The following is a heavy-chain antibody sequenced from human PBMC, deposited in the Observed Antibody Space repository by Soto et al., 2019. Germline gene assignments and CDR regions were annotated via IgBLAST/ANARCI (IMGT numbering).Heavy chain of an antibody. V-gene: IGHV5-10-1*01. CDR1: GYSFTSYW. Sequence: GESLKISCKGSGYSFTSYWISWVRQMPGKGQEWVGRIDPSDSYTNYSPSFQGHVTISADKSISTAYLQWSSLKASDTAMYYCARLAMAARRGYYGMDVWGQGTTVTVSS. CDR2: IDPSDSYT. D-gene: IGHD5-12*01. CDR3: ARLAMAARRGYYGMDV. J-gene: IGHJ6*02.